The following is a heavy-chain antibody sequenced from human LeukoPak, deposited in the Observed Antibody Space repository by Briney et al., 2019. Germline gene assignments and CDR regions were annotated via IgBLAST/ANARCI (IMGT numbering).Heavy chain of an antibody. Sequence: ASVKVSCKASGGTFSSYAISWVRQAPGQGLEWMGGFDPEDVETIYAQKFQGRVTMTEDTSTATAYMDLSSLRPHDTAVYYCATDFYRGRQFDYWGQGTLVTVSS. CDR1: GGTFSSYA. V-gene: IGHV1-24*01. CDR3: ATDFYRGRQFDY. D-gene: IGHD2/OR15-2a*01. J-gene: IGHJ4*02. CDR2: FDPEDVET.